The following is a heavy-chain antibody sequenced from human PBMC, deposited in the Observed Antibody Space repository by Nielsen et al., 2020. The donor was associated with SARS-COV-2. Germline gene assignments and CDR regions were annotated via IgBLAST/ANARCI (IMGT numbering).Heavy chain of an antibody. CDR1: GFTFSSYA. J-gene: IGHJ5*02. D-gene: IGHD4-11*01. CDR3: ARAIYRLTTDNWFDP. Sequence: GEPLKISCAASGFTFSSYAMHWVRQAPGKGLEWVAVISYDGSNKYYADSVKGRFTISRDNSKNTLYLQMNSLRAEDTAVYYCARAIYRLTTDNWFDPWGQGTLVTVSS. CDR2: ISYDGSNK. V-gene: IGHV3-30-3*01.